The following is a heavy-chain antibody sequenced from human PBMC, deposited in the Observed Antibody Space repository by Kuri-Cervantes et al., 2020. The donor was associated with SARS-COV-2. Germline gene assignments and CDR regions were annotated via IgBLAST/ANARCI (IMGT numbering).Heavy chain of an antibody. Sequence: GESLKISCAASGFTFSGYSMNWIRQAPGKGLEWVASIDSSSYYIYHADSVKGRLTISRDSAKTSLYLQMNSLKPEDTAVYYCAREEGGELGEAFDYWGQGALVTVSS. D-gene: IGHD7-27*01. V-gene: IGHV3-21*01. CDR2: IDSSSYYI. J-gene: IGHJ4*02. CDR1: GFTFSGYS. CDR3: AREEGGELGEAFDY.